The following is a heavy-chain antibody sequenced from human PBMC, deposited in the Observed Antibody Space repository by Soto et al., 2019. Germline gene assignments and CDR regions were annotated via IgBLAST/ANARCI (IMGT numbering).Heavy chain of an antibody. CDR1: GFTFSSYA. V-gene: IGHV3-23*01. CDR2: ISGSGGST. CDR3: AKDGPFWSGPSDYFHP. D-gene: IGHD3-3*01. Sequence: RLSCAASGFTFSSYAMSWVRQAPGKGLEWVSAISGSGGSTYYADSVKGRFTISRDNSKNTLYLQMNSLRAEDTAVYYCAKDGPFWSGPSDYFHPLGQAILVS. J-gene: IGHJ1*01.